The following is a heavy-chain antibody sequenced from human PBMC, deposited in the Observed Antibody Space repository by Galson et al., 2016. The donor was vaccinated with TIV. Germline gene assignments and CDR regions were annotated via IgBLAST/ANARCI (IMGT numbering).Heavy chain of an antibody. Sequence: SLRLSCAASGFTFSSFAMTWVRQAPGKGLEWLSTIRPSATRTYYSDSVKDRFTTSRDDSSNTLFLQMNSLRAEDTAMYFCARETGGSGWSTVGYWGQGALVIVSS. CDR2: IRPSATRT. CDR1: GFTFSSFA. J-gene: IGHJ4*02. D-gene: IGHD6-19*01. CDR3: ARETGGSGWSTVGY. V-gene: IGHV3-23*01.